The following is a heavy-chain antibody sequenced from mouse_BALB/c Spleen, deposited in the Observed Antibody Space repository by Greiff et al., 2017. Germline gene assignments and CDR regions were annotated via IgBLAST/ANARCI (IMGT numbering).Heavy chain of an antibody. V-gene: IGHV5-4*02. J-gene: IGHJ2*01. CDR3: ARGLYDGYPFDY. CDR2: ISDGGSYT. CDR1: GFTFSDYY. Sequence: EVQGVESGGGLVKPGGSLKLSCAASGFTFSDYYMYWVRQTPEKRLEWVATISDGGSYTYYPDSVKGRFTISRDNAKNNLYLQMSSLKSEDTAMYYCARGLYDGYPFDYWGQGTTHTVSS. D-gene: IGHD2-3*01.